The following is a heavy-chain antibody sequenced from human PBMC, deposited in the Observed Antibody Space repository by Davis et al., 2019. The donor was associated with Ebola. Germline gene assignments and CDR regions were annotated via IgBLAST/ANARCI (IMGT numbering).Heavy chain of an antibody. V-gene: IGHV3-53*04. CDR1: GFTFSSYA. Sequence: GGSLRLSCAASGFTFSSYAMSWVRQAPGEGLEWVSVIYSGGSTYYADSVKGRFTISRHSSENTVFLQMNSLRPDDTAVYYCARDPPQSGGYVWGQGTLVTVSS. D-gene: IGHD5-12*01. J-gene: IGHJ4*02. CDR3: ARDPPQSGGYV. CDR2: IYSGGST.